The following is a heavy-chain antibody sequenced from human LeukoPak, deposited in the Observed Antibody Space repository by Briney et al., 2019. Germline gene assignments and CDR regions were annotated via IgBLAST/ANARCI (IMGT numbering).Heavy chain of an antibody. CDR2: ISGSGGST. Sequence: GGSLRLSCAASGFTFSNYAMSWVRQAPGKGLEWVSTISGSGGSTYYADPVKGRFTISRDNSKNTMFLQVNSLRAEDTAIYYCAKVGSGEIVIMHFDCWGQGTLVTVSS. J-gene: IGHJ4*02. D-gene: IGHD7-27*01. CDR1: GFTFSNYA. V-gene: IGHV3-23*01. CDR3: AKVGSGEIVIMHFDC.